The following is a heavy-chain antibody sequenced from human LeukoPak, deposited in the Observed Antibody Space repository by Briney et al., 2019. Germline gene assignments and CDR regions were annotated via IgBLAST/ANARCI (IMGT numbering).Heavy chain of an antibody. Sequence: PGGSLRLSCAASGFTVSSNYMSWVRQAPGKGLEWVSVIYGGGSTYYADSVKGRFTISRDNSKNTLYLQMNSLRAEDTAVYYCARARDCSGGSCSIYWYFNLWGRGTLVTVSS. D-gene: IGHD2-15*01. J-gene: IGHJ2*01. V-gene: IGHV3-53*01. CDR2: IYGGGST. CDR1: GFTVSSNY. CDR3: ARARDCSGGSCSIYWYFNL.